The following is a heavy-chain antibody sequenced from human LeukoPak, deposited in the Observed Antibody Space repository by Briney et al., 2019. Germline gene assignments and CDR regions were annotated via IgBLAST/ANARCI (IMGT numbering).Heavy chain of an antibody. CDR3: TRALAYCSGGSCYLLDYYYGMDV. J-gene: IGHJ6*02. V-gene: IGHV3-49*04. CDR1: GFSFGDYA. CDR2: IRSKVYGGTT. Sequence: PGGSLRLSCTASGFSFGDYAMNWVRQAPGKGLEWVGLIRSKVYGGTTEYAASVKGRFTISRDDSKSIAYLQMNSLKSEDTAVYYCTRALAYCSGGSCYLLDYYYGMDVWGQGTTVTVS. D-gene: IGHD2-15*01.